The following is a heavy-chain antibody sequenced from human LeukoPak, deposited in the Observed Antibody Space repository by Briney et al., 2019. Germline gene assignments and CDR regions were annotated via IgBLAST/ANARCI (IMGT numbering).Heavy chain of an antibody. D-gene: IGHD3-16*02. Sequence: GGSLRLSCAASGFTFSSYAMSWVRQAPGKGLEWVSAISGSGGSTYYADSVKGRFTISRDNSKNTLYLQMNSLRAEDTAVYYCAKDEWSYDYVWGSYRSPPDYWGQEPWSPSPQ. CDR2: ISGSGGST. CDR1: GFTFSSYA. CDR3: AKDEWSYDYVWGSYRSPPDY. V-gene: IGHV3-23*01. J-gene: IGHJ4*01.